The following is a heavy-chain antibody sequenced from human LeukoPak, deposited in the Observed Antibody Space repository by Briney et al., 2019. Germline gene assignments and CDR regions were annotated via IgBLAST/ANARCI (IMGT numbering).Heavy chain of an antibody. D-gene: IGHD2-2*01. V-gene: IGHV3-23*01. CDR1: GFTFSSYW. J-gene: IGHJ4*02. Sequence: GGSLRLSCVASGFTFSSYWMHWVRQDPRKGLVWVSAISGSGGSTYYADSVKGRFTISRDNSKNTLYLQMNSLRAEDTAVYYCAKLGPAAMRYFDYWGQGTLVTVSS. CDR2: ISGSGGST. CDR3: AKLGPAAMRYFDY.